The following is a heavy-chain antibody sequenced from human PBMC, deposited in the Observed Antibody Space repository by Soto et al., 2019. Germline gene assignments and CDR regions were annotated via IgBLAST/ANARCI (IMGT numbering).Heavy chain of an antibody. CDR2: ISDSGGTT. CDR3: AKDQDCSSISCYAGNFYE. Sequence: GGSLRLSCAASGFTFSNYPMSWVRQAPGKGLEWVSYISDSGGTTYYADSVKGRFTISRDNSKNTLYLQMNSLRAEDTAVYYCAKDQDCSSISCYAGNFYERAQGAPVTVSS. J-gene: IGHJ4*02. CDR1: GFTFSNYP. D-gene: IGHD2-2*01. V-gene: IGHV3-23*01.